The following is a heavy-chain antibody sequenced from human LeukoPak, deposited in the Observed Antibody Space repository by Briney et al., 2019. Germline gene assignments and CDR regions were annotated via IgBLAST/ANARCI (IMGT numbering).Heavy chain of an antibody. CDR2: INHSGST. CDR3: ARLPLAGYCSSTSCPGDY. D-gene: IGHD2-2*01. Sequence: SETLSLTCAAYGGSFSGYYWSWIRQPPGKGLEWIGEINHSGSTNYNPSLKSRVTISVDTSKNQFSLKLSSVTAADTAVYYCARLPLAGYCSSTSCPGDYWGQGTLVTVSS. J-gene: IGHJ4*02. CDR1: GGSFSGYY. V-gene: IGHV4-34*01.